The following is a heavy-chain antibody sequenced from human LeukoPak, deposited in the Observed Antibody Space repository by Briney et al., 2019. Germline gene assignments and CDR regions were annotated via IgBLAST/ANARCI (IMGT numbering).Heavy chain of an antibody. J-gene: IGHJ4*02. D-gene: IGHD3-22*01. CDR1: GFTFSSYA. V-gene: IGHV3-23*01. Sequence: GGSLRLSCAASGFTFSSYAMSWVRQGPGKGLEWVSTISGSGGSTYYADSVKGRFTVSRDNSKNTLYLQMNSLRAEDTAVYYCARGDDSGYYDYFDYWGQGALVTVSS. CDR2: ISGSGGST. CDR3: ARGDDSGYYDYFDY.